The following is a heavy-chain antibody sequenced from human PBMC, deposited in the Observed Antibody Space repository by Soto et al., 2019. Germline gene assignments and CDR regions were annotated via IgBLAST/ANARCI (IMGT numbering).Heavy chain of an antibody. CDR2: IIPIFGTP. V-gene: IGHV1-69*06. CDR1: GGTFNSYA. J-gene: IGHJ6*02. D-gene: IGHD6-6*01. CDR3: ARGSSELNYYYGMDV. Sequence: ASVKVSCKASGGTFNSYAINWVRQAPGQGLEWMGAIIPIFGTPNYAQKFQGRVTITADKSTSTAYMELSSLRSEDTAVYYCARGSSELNYYYGMDVWGQGTTVTVSS.